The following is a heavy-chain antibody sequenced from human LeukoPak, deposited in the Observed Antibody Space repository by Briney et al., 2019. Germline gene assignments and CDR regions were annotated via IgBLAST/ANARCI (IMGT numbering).Heavy chain of an antibody. CDR3: ARAKILTGHYVAAADT. D-gene: IGHD3-9*01. V-gene: IGHV1-2*02. Sequence: ASVKVSCKASGYTFTGYYVHWVRQAPGQGLEWMGWINPNSGGTKYAQKFQGRVTMTRDTSISTAYMELSRLRSDDAAVYYCARAKILTGHYVAAADTWGQGTLVTVSS. J-gene: IGHJ5*02. CDR1: GYTFTGYY. CDR2: INPNSGGT.